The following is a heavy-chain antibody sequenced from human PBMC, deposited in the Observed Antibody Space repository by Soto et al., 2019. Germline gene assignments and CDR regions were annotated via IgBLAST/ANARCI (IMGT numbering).Heavy chain of an antibody. Sequence: QVHLVESGGGVVQPGGSLRLSGSASGFSFSPYGRHWVRQAQGKGLEWVAVIAFDGSTKYYADSVRGRFTISRDNSKNTLYLQMNSLSTDDTAVYYCAKDGLELLPTFRFMDSWGQGTLVSVSS. V-gene: IGHV3-30*18. CDR3: AKDGLELLPTFRFMDS. CDR1: GFSFSPYG. J-gene: IGHJ4*02. CDR2: IAFDGSTK. D-gene: IGHD1-7*01.